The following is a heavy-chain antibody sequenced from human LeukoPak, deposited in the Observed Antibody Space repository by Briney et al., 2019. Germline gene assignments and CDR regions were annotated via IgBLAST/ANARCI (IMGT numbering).Heavy chain of an antibody. CDR2: VKSGGTT. Sequence: GGSLRLSCEASGFTVSNNYMSWVRQAPGKGLEWVSTVKSGGTTYYADSVKGRFTISRDNSNNTLYLQMNSLRAEDTAVYYCAREPWGAKGAAWGMDVWGQGTTVVVSS. CDR3: AREPWGAKGAAWGMDV. CDR1: GFTVSNNY. J-gene: IGHJ6*02. V-gene: IGHV3-53*01. D-gene: IGHD1-26*01.